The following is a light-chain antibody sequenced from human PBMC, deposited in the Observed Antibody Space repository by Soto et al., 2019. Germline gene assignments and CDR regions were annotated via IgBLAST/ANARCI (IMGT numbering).Light chain of an antibody. J-gene: IGKJ5*01. CDR2: AAS. CDR3: QQSYSTPLIT. V-gene: IGKV1-39*01. Sequence: IQMTQNPSSLSASVGDRVTITCRASQSISSYLNWYQQKPGKAPKLLIYAASSLQSGVPSRFSGSGSGTDFTLTISSLQPEDFATYYCQQSYSTPLITFGQRRLPAV. CDR1: QSISSY.